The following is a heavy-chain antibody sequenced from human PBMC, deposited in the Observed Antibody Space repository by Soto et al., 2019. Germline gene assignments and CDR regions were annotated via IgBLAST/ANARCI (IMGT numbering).Heavy chain of an antibody. CDR1: GFTFSYYW. D-gene: IGHD2-21*02. Sequence: EVQLVESEGGLVQPGGSLRLSCAASGFTFSYYWMPWVRQAPGQGLVWVSRIHSDGSSTTYADSVKGRITISRDNAKNTLYLQMNSLRAEDTAVYYCARGDRGAFDLWGQGTMVTVSS. CDR3: ARGDRGAFDL. CDR2: IHSDGSST. J-gene: IGHJ3*01. V-gene: IGHV3-74*01.